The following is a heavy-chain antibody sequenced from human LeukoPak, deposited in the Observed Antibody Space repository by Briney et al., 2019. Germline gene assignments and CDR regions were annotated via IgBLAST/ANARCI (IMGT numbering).Heavy chain of an antibody. D-gene: IGHD5-18*01. CDR3: ARDHRTAMGNSHHDAFDI. V-gene: IGHV3-21*05. Sequence: GGSLRLSCAASGFSFSSYNMNWVRQAPGKGLEWVSYISSSSSYTNYADSVKGRFTISRDNAKNSLYLQMNSLRAEDTAVYYCARDHRTAMGNSHHDAFDIWGRGTMVTVSS. CDR1: GFSFSSYN. J-gene: IGHJ3*02. CDR2: ISSSSSYT.